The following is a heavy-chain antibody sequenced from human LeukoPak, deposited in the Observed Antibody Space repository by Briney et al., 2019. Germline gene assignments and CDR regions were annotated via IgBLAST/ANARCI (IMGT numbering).Heavy chain of an antibody. Sequence: SVKVSCKASGGTFSSYAISWVRQAPGQGLEWMGGIIPIFGTANYAQKFQGRVTITADESTSTAYMELSSLRSDDTAVYYCASTMTTMTTHGELDFWGQGTLVTVSS. CDR1: GGTFSSYA. V-gene: IGHV1-69*01. CDR2: IIPIFGTA. CDR3: ASTMTTMTTHGELDF. J-gene: IGHJ4*02. D-gene: IGHD4-17*01.